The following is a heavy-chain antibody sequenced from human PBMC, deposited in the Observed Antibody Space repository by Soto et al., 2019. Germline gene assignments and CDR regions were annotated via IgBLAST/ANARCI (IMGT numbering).Heavy chain of an antibody. V-gene: IGHV4-39*01. Sequence: PSETLSLTCTVSGGSISSSTYYWGWMRQPPGKGLEWIASFFIGGNTYYNPSLKSRVTTSVDTSKNQFSLKLSSVTAADTAVYYCASSEFHWGQGTLVTVSS. D-gene: IGHD2-21*01. J-gene: IGHJ4*02. CDR3: ASSEFH. CDR2: FFIGGNT. CDR1: GGSISSSTYY.